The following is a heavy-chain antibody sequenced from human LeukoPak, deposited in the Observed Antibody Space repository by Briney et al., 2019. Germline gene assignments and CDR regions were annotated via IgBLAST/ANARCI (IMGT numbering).Heavy chain of an antibody. V-gene: IGHV4-59*01. J-gene: IGHJ4*02. CDR1: GGSISSYY. Sequence: SETLSLTCTVSGGSISSYYWSWIRQPPGKGLEWIGYIYYSGSTNYNPSLKSRVTISVDTSKNQFSLKLSSVTAADTAVYYCARGRNYYGDYAWWGQGTLVTVSS. D-gene: IGHD4-17*01. CDR2: IYYSGST. CDR3: ARGRNYYGDYAW.